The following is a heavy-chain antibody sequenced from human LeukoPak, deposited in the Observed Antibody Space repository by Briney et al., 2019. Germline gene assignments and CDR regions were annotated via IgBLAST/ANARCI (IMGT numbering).Heavy chain of an antibody. CDR3: ARARGIAAAAWFDP. Sequence: SETLSLTCAVYGVSFSGYYWSWIRQPPGKGLEWIGEINHSGSTNYNPSLKSRVTISVDTSKNQFPLKLSSVTAADTAVYYCARARGIAAAAWFDPWGQGTLVTVSS. CDR2: INHSGST. CDR1: GVSFSGYY. D-gene: IGHD6-13*01. J-gene: IGHJ5*02. V-gene: IGHV4-34*01.